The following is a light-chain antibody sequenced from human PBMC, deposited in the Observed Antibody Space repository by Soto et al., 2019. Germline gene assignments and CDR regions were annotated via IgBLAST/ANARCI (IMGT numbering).Light chain of an antibody. V-gene: IGKV1-5*01. J-gene: IGKJ1*01. Sequence: DIQMTQSPSTLSASVGDIVTITCRASQSISSWLAWYQLKPGKAPKLLIYDASSLESGVPSRFSGSGSGTEFTLTISSPQPDDFATYYCQHYNSYSEAFGQGTKVDIK. CDR1: QSISSW. CDR3: QHYNSYSEA. CDR2: DAS.